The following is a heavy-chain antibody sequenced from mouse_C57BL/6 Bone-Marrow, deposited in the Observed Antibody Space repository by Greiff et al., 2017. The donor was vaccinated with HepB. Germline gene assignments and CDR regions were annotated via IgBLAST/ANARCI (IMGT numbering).Heavy chain of an antibody. J-gene: IGHJ2*01. V-gene: IGHV1-19*01. CDR1: GYTFIDYY. D-gene: IGHD2-5*01. CDR3: ARGSKRDY. CDR2: INPYNGGT. Sequence: VQLQQSGPVLVKPGASVKMSCKASGYTFIDYYMNWVKQSHGKSLEWIGVINPYNGGTSYNQKFKGKATLTVDKSSSTAYMELNSLTSEDSAVYYCARGSKRDYWGQGTTLTVSS.